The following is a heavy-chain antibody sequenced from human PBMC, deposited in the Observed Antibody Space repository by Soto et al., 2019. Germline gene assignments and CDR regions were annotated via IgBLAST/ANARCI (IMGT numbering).Heavy chain of an antibody. CDR2: TYYRSKWYN. D-gene: IGHD2-21*02. Sequence: SQTLSLTCVISGDSVSSNSAAWNWIRQSPSRGLEWLGRTYYRSKWYNDYAVSVKSRITINPDTSKNQVSLQLNSVTPEDTALYYCARGDKVTGMGGMDVWGQGTTVTVSS. V-gene: IGHV6-1*01. J-gene: IGHJ6*02. CDR1: GDSVSSNSAA. CDR3: ARGDKVTGMGGMDV.